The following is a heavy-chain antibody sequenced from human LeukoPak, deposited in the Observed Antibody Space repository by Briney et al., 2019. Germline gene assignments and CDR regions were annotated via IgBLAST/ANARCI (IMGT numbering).Heavy chain of an antibody. CDR3: AKKPNGSGYYPFDS. Sequence: PGGSLRLSCAASGFTFVNYAMSWVRQAPGKGLEWVSSITSSGGRTFYADSVKGRLTISRDNSKNTLYLQMNSLRAEDTAVYYCAKKPNGSGYYPFDSWGQGTLVTVSS. CDR1: GFTFVNYA. V-gene: IGHV3-23*01. J-gene: IGHJ4*02. D-gene: IGHD3-22*01. CDR2: ITSSGGRT.